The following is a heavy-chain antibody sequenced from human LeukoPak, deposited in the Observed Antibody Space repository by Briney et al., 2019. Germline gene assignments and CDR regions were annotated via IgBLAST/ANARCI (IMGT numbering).Heavy chain of an antibody. J-gene: IGHJ5*02. CDR1: GFNFGNYG. Sequence: GGSLRLSCAASGFNFGNYGMHWVRQAPGKGLEWVAGIRASGRNTYYADSVKGRFTISRDTSKNTLYLQMNSLRAEDTAVYYCAKSAGDPSWGQGTLVTVSS. V-gene: IGHV3-23*01. CDR2: IRASGRNT. CDR3: AKSAGDPS. D-gene: IGHD6-19*01.